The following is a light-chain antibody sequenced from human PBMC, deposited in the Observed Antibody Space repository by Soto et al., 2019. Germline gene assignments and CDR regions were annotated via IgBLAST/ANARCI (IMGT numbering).Light chain of an antibody. V-gene: IGKV3-15*01. CDR2: GAS. Sequence: EVVMTQSPPTLSVSPGERATLSCRASESVSSNLAWYQQRPGQAPRLVIYGASTRATGIPARFSGGGSGTEFTLTISSLQSEDFAVYYCQQYNSWPPITFGQGTRLEIK. CDR1: ESVSSN. J-gene: IGKJ5*01. CDR3: QQYNSWPPIT.